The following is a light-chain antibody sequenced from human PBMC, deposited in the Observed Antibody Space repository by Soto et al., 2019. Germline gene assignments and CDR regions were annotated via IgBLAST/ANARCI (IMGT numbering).Light chain of an antibody. V-gene: IGLV2-14*01. CDR3: SLDTSSSTLFL. Sequence: QSVLTQPASVSGSPGQSITISCTGTSSDVGGYNYVSWYQQHPGKAPKLMIYDVSNRPSGVSNRFSGAKSGNTASLTISGLQAEDEADYDCSLDTSSSTLFLFGPGTQLTVL. J-gene: IGLJ1*01. CDR1: SSDVGGYNY. CDR2: DVS.